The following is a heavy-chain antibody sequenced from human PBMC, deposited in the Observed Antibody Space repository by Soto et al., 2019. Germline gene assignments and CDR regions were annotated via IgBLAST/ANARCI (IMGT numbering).Heavy chain of an antibody. CDR1: GFTFSSYG. CDR3: AKDQGTGSYLFDY. CDR2: ISYDGSNK. D-gene: IGHD1-26*01. Sequence: GSLRLSCAASGFTFSSYGMHWVRQAPGKGLEWVAVISYDGSNKYYADSVKGRFTISRDNSKNTLYLQMNSLRAEDTAVYYCAKDQGTGSYLFDYWGQGTLVTVSS. J-gene: IGHJ4*02. V-gene: IGHV3-30*18.